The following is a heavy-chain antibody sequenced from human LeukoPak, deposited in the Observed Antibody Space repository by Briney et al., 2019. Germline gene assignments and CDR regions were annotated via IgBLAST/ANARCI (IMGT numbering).Heavy chain of an antibody. J-gene: IGHJ4*02. V-gene: IGHV1-18*01. Sequence: ASVKVSCKGTGYTFTGYGISWVRQAPGQGLEWMGWSSAYNCYTNYAHKLRGRVTHTTDTSTSTAYMELRSLRSDDTAVYYCARYADGKVDFDYWGQGTLVTVSS. CDR3: ARYADGKVDFDY. CDR1: GYTFTGYG. CDR2: SSAYNCYT. D-gene: IGHD1-14*01.